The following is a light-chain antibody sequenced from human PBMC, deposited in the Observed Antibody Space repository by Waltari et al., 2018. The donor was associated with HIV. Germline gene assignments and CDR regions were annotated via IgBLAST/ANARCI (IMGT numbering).Light chain of an antibody. J-gene: IGLJ1*01. CDR3: AVWDDSLKGRV. CDR1: NSNTGTNT. V-gene: IGLV1-44*01. CDR2: SNS. Sequence: QSVLTQPPSASGTPGQRVSVPCSGGNSNTGTNTVNWYQHLPGTAPKLLSYSNSQRPAGVPARFAGCRSGASASLAISGLQSEDEADYYCAVWDDSLKGRVFGTGTKVTVL.